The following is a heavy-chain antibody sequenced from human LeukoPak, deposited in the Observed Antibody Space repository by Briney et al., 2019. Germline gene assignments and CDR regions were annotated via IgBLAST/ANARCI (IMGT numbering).Heavy chain of an antibody. CDR1: GFTFSNYS. Sequence: GGSLRLSCAASGFTFSNYSMSWVRQAPGKGLEWVSAISGSGGSTYYADSVKGRFTISRDNSKNTLYLQMNSLRAEDTAVYYCAKGSSGWYGVLKGYYYYMDVWGKGTTVTVSS. V-gene: IGHV3-23*01. D-gene: IGHD6-19*01. CDR2: ISGSGGST. CDR3: AKGSSGWYGVLKGYYYYMDV. J-gene: IGHJ6*03.